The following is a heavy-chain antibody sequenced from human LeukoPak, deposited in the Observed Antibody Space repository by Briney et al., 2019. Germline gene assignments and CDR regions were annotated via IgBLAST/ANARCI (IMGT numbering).Heavy chain of an antibody. J-gene: IGHJ4*02. D-gene: IGHD6-19*01. CDR1: GFTFTYVA. CDR2: MSTVADST. CDR3: ARVGSGWYSLIDY. Sequence: PGGSLRLSCDASGFTFTYVAMNWVRQAPGKGLEWVSSMSTVADSTYYADSVKGRFTISRDNSKNTLYLQMNSLRAEDTAVYYCARVGSGWYSLIDYWGQGTLVTVSS. V-gene: IGHV3-23*01.